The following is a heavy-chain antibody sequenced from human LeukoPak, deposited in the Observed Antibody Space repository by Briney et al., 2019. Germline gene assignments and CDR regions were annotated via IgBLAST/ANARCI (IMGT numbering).Heavy chain of an antibody. CDR3: ARGPNYGGNSKDFDY. CDR1: GXSFSGYY. J-gene: IGHJ4*02. V-gene: IGHV4-34*01. CDR2: INHSGST. D-gene: IGHD4-23*01. Sequence: SETLSLTWAVYGXSFSGYYWSWIRQPPGKGLEWIEEINHSGSTNYNPSLKSRVTISVDTSKNQFSLKLSSVTAADTAVYYCARGPNYGGNSKDFDYWGQGTLVTVSS.